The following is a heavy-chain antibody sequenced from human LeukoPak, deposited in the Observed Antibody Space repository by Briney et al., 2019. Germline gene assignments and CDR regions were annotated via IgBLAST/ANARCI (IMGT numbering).Heavy chain of an antibody. V-gene: IGHV1-2*02. Sequence: ASVKVSCKAFGYTFTGYYMHWVRQAPGQGLEWMGWINPNSGGTNYAQKFQGRVTMTRDTSISTAYMELSRLRSDDTAVYYCAREADIVVVPAARPFDYWGQGTLVTVSS. CDR3: AREADIVVVPAARPFDY. D-gene: IGHD2-2*01. CDR1: GYTFTGYY. J-gene: IGHJ4*02. CDR2: INPNSGGT.